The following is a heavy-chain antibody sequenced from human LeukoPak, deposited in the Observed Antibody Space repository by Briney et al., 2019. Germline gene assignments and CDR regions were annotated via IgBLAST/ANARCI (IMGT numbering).Heavy chain of an antibody. CDR1: GFTFNDYW. Sequence: GGSLRLSCAVSGFTFNDYWMHWVRQAPGKGLVWVSRINSDGSRTSYADSVKGRFTISRDNAKNTLYLQMNSLGAEDTAVYYCARGGASRYYYYYMDVWGKGTTVTVSS. CDR3: ARGGASRYYYYYMDV. CDR2: INSDGSRT. D-gene: IGHD1-26*01. V-gene: IGHV3-74*01. J-gene: IGHJ6*03.